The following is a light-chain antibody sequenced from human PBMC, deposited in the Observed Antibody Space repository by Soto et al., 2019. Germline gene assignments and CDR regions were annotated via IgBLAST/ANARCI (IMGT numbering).Light chain of an antibody. CDR1: SSNIGAGYD. CDR2: GNS. Sequence: QAVVTQPPSVSGAPGQRVTISCTGGSSNIGAGYDVHWYQQLPGTAPKLLIYGNSNRPSWVPDRFSGSKSGTSASLAITGLQAEDEADYYCQSYDSSLSGAVFGGGTQLTVL. V-gene: IGLV1-40*01. CDR3: QSYDSSLSGAV. J-gene: IGLJ7*01.